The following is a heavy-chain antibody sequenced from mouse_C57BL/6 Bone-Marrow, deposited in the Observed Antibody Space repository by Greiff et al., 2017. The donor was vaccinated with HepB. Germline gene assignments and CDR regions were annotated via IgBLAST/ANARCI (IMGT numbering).Heavy chain of an antibody. D-gene: IGHD1-1*01. V-gene: IGHV5-4*03. J-gene: IGHJ1*03. CDR1: GFTFSSYA. CDR2: ISDGGSYT. CDR3: ASLYYYGSSQGYFDV. Sequence: EVKLMESGGGLVKPGGSLKLSCAASGFTFSSYAMSWVRQTPEKRLEWVATISDGGSYTYYPDNVKGRFTISRDNAKNNLYLQMSHLKSEDTAMYYCASLYYYGSSQGYFDVWGTGTTVTVSS.